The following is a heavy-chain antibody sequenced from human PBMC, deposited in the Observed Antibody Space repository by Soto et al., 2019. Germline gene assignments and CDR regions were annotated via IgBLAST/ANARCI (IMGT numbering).Heavy chain of an antibody. Sequence: QVQLQESGPGLVKPSQTLSLTCTVSGGSIRRGGYYWSWIRQHPGKGLEWIGYIYYSGSTYYNPSLKSRVTISVDTSKNQFSLKLSSVTAADTAVYYCAREEIDCSSTSCYDYSFDIWGQGTMVTVSS. CDR1: GGSIRRGGYY. D-gene: IGHD2-2*01. CDR2: IYYSGST. CDR3: AREEIDCSSTSCYDYSFDI. J-gene: IGHJ3*02. V-gene: IGHV4-31*03.